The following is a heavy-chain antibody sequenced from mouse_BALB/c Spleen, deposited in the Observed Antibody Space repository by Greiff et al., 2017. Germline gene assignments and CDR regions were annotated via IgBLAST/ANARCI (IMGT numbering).Heavy chain of an antibody. CDR1: GYAFSSSW. CDR3: ASSIYYGNHYYAMDY. D-gene: IGHD2-1*01. Sequence: QVQLQQSGPELVKPGASVKISCKASGYAFSSSWMNWVKQRPGQGLEWIGRIYPGDGDTNYNGKFKGKATLTADKSSSTAYMQLSSLTSVDSAVYFCASSIYYGNHYYAMDYWGQGTSVTVSS. V-gene: IGHV1-82*01. J-gene: IGHJ4*01. CDR2: IYPGDGDT.